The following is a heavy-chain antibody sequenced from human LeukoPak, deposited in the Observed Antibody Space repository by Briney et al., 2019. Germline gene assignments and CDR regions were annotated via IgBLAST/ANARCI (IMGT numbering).Heavy chain of an antibody. Sequence: ASVKVSCKASGYTFTGYYMHWVRQAPGQGLEWMGWINPNSGGTNYAQKFQGRVTMTRDTSISTAYMELSRLRSDDTAVYYCARAYLGSGSFDYWGQGTLVTVSS. CDR2: INPNSGGT. V-gene: IGHV1-2*02. D-gene: IGHD7-27*01. CDR3: ARAYLGSGSFDY. CDR1: GYTFTGYY. J-gene: IGHJ4*02.